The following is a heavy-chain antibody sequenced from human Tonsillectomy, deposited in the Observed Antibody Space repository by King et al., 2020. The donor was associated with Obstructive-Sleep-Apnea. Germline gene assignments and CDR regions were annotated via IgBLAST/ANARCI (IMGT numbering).Heavy chain of an antibody. V-gene: IGHV3-9*01. J-gene: IGHJ4*02. CDR1: GFTFDDYA. CDR3: AKGKGRGYSYGYDY. D-gene: IGHD5-18*01. Sequence: DVQLVESGGGLVQPGRSLRLSCAASGFTFDDYAMHWVRQAPGKGLEWVSGISWNSGSIGYADSVKGRFTISRDNAKNSLYLQMNSLRAEDTALYYCAKGKGRGYSYGYDYWGQGTLVTGSS. CDR2: ISWNSGSI.